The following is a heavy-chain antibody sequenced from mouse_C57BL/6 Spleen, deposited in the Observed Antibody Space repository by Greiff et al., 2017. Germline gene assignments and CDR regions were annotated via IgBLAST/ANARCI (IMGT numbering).Heavy chain of an antibody. CDR3: ARRYGNFYAMDY. J-gene: IGHJ4*01. D-gene: IGHD2-10*02. V-gene: IGHV1-69*01. CDR1: GYTFTSYW. CDR2: IDPSDSYT. Sequence: QVQLQQSGAELVMPGASVKLSCKASGYTFTSYWMHWVKQRPGQGLEWIGEIDPSDSYTNYNQKFKGKSTLTVDKSSSTAYMQLSSLTSEDSAVYYCARRYGNFYAMDYWGQGTSVTVSS.